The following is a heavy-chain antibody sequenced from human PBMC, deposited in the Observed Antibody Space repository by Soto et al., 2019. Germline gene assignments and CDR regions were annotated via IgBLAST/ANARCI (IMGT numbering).Heavy chain of an antibody. CDR1: GFSFSDAH. CDR2: IKSNIDGGTT. V-gene: IGHV3-15*07. D-gene: IGHD3-22*01. Sequence: EVQLVESGGDLVKPGGSLRLSCAASGFSFSDAHMNWVRQAPGKGLEWVGRIKSNIDGGTTDYAAPVKGRFTISRDDSKNTLCLQMNSLKTEDTGIYYCATEPYYYGRSGYDTWGQGTLVTVSS. CDR3: ATEPYYYGRSGYDT. J-gene: IGHJ4*02.